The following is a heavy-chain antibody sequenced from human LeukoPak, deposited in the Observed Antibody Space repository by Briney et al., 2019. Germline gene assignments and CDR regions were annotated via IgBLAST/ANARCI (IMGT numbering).Heavy chain of an antibody. CDR3: ANLYYYDSSGYYYEGTDAFDI. J-gene: IGHJ3*02. CDR1: EYTFTGYY. Sequence: GASVKVSCKASEYTFTGYYMHWVRQAPGQGLEWMGWINPNSGGTNYAQKFQGRVTMTRDTSISTAYMELSRLRSDDTAVYYCANLYYYDSSGYYYEGTDAFDIWGQGTMVTVSS. D-gene: IGHD3-22*01. CDR2: INPNSGGT. V-gene: IGHV1-2*02.